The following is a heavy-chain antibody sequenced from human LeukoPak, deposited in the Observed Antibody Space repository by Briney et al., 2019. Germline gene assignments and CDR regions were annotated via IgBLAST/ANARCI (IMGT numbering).Heavy chain of an antibody. CDR2: IKQDGSEK. V-gene: IGHV3-7*01. CDR3: ARERGSRVLWLRNTNYYFDY. Sequence: GGSLRLSCAASGFAFSSYWMSWVRQAPGKGLEWVANIKQDGSEKYYVDSVKGRFTISRDNAKNSLYLQMNSLRAEDTAVYYCARERGSRVLWLRNTNYYFDYWGQGTLVTVSS. D-gene: IGHD3-10*01. J-gene: IGHJ4*02. CDR1: GFAFSSYW.